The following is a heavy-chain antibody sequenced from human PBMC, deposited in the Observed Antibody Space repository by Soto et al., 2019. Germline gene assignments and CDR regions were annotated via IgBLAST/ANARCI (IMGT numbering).Heavy chain of an antibody. CDR1: GGSISSGGYY. Sequence: SETLSLTCTVSGGSISSGGYYWSWIRQHPGKGLEWIGYIYYSGSTYYNPSLKSRVTISVDTSKNQFSLKLSSVTAADTAVYYCTTEIGRQVVYWGQGALVTVSS. J-gene: IGHJ4*02. D-gene: IGHD2-21*01. V-gene: IGHV4-31*03. CDR2: IYYSGST. CDR3: TTEIGRQVVY.